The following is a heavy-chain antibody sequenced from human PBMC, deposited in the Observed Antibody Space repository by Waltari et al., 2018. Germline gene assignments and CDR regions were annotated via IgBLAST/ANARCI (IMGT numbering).Heavy chain of an antibody. CDR3: AREGYYDSSGYYTI. CDR1: GFTVSSNY. Sequence: EVQLVESGGGLIQPGGSLRLSCAASGFTVSSNYMSWVRQAPGKGLEWVSGIYSGGSTYYADSVKGRFTISRDNSKNTLYLQMNSLRAEDTAVYYCAREGYYDSSGYYTIWGQGTLVTVSS. CDR2: IYSGGST. J-gene: IGHJ4*02. D-gene: IGHD3-22*01. V-gene: IGHV3-53*01.